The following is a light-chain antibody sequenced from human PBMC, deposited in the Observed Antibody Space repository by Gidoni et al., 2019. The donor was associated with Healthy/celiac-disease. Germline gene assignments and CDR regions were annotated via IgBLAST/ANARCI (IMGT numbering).Light chain of an antibody. V-gene: IGLV2-23*01. CDR1: SSDVGSYNL. J-gene: IGLJ1*01. CDR2: EGS. Sequence: QSALTQPASVSGSPGQAITISCTGTSSDVGSYNLVSWYQQHPGKAPKRMIYEGSKRPSGVSTRFSGSKSGNTASLTISGLQAEDEADYYCCSSAGSSTSYVFGTGTKVTVL. CDR3: CSSAGSSTSYV.